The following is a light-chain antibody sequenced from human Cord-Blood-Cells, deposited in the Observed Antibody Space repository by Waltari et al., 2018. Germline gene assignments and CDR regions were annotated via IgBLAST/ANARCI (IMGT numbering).Light chain of an antibody. CDR3: SSYAGSNNLV. CDR2: EVS. CDR1: RQCVGGYNY. V-gene: IGLV2-8*01. J-gene: IGLJ2*01. Sequence: LTPPPSAARAPGPSGPLSCPGTRQCVGGYNYFSWYQQHPGKAPKLMIYEVSKRPSGVPDRFSGSKSGNTASLTVSGLQAEDEADYYCSSYAGSNNLVFGGGTKLTVL.